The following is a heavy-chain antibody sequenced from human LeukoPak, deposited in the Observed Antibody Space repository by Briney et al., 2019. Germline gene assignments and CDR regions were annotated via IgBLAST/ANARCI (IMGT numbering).Heavy chain of an antibody. V-gene: IGHV3-13*04. D-gene: IGHD3-10*01. J-gene: IGHJ4*02. CDR2: IGTARDT. CDR1: GFAFSSYD. CDR3: ARITLVRGVIKREIDY. Sequence: GGSLRLSCAASGFAFSSYDMHWVRQATGKGLEWVSAIGTARDTYYPGSVKGRFTISRDNAKNSLYLQMNSLRAEDTAVYFCARITLVRGVIKREIDYWGQGTLVTVSS.